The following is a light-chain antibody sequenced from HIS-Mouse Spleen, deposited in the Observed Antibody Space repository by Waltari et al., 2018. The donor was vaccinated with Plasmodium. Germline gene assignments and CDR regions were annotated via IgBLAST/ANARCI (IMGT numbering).Light chain of an antibody. CDR3: QKYNNWSFT. V-gene: IGKV3-15*01. CDR2: GAS. CDR1: QSVGSN. J-gene: IGKJ3*01. Sequence: EIVMTQSPATLSVSPGERATLSCRPSQSVGSNLALYQQKTGQAPRLLIYGASTRATCIPARFSGSGSGTEFTLTISSLQSEDFAVDYCQKYNNWSFTFGPGTKVDIK.